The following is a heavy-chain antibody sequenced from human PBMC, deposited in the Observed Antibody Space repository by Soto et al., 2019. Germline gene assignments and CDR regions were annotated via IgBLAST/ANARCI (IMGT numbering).Heavy chain of an antibody. J-gene: IGHJ4*02. Sequence: QVQLVQSGAEVKKPGASVKVSCKASGYTFTSYHMHWVRQAPGQGLEWMGIISPSGADTSYAQKFQGRVTMTRDTSTSTVYMELSSLKSEDTAVYYCASQGYSIGWSTAGYWGQGTLVTVSS. D-gene: IGHD6-25*01. CDR2: ISPSGADT. CDR3: ASQGYSIGWSTAGY. CDR1: GYTFTSYH. V-gene: IGHV1-46*01.